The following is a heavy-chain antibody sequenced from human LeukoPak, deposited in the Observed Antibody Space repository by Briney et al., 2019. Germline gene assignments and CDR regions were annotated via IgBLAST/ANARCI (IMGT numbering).Heavy chain of an antibody. D-gene: IGHD2-2*01. CDR2: IYYSGST. CDR3: ARLGYCSSTSCYSLFYYYYYMDV. Sequence: SETLSLTCTVSGGSISSSSYYWGWIRQPPGKGLEWIGRIYYSGSTYYNPSLKSRVTISVDTSKNQFSLKLSSVTAADTAVYYCARLGYCSSTSCYSLFYYYYYMDVWGKGTTVTVSS. V-gene: IGHV4-39*01. J-gene: IGHJ6*03. CDR1: GGSISSSSYY.